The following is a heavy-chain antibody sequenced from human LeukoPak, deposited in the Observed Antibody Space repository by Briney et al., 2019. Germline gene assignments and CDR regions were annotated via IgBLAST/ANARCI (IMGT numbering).Heavy chain of an antibody. CDR1: GYTFTSYG. Sequence: ASVKVSCXASGYTFTSYGISWVRQAPGQGLEWMGWISAYNGNTNYAQKLRGRVTMTTDTSTSTDYVELRSLRSDDTAVYYCARERPPGDSSNWFLEGYFDIWGQGTLVTVSS. CDR3: ARERPPGDSSNWFLEGYFDI. CDR2: ISAYNGNT. J-gene: IGHJ4*02. D-gene: IGHD6-13*01. V-gene: IGHV1-18*01.